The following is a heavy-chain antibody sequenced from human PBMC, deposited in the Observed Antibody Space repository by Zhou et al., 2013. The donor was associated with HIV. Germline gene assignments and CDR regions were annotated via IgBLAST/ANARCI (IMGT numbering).Heavy chain of an antibody. CDR3: ARSGQQLLATYYYYYMDV. CDR1: GYTSSSFG. J-gene: IGHJ6*04. Sequence: QGQLVQSGVEVKKPGASVKVSCKATGYTSSSFGISWVRQAPGQGPEWMGWISVQNGNTNYAQKFQGRVTMTTETLTSTAYMELRSLRSDDTAVYFCARSGQQLLATYYYYYMDVWGKGTTVVVSS. V-gene: IGHV1-18*01. D-gene: IGHD3-16*01. CDR2: ISVQNGNT.